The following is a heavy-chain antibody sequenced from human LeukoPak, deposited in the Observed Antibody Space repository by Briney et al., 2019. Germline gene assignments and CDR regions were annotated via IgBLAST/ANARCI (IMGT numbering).Heavy chain of an antibody. Sequence: GGSLRLSCEASGFTFSTYGINWVRQAPGKGLEWVSAISGSGGSTYYADSVKGRFTISRDNSKNTLWLQMNSLRAEDTAVYYCARARTYGDYFSYYYYYMDVWGKGTTVTVSS. V-gene: IGHV3-23*01. CDR1: GFTFSTYG. J-gene: IGHJ6*03. D-gene: IGHD4-17*01. CDR3: ARARTYGDYFSYYYYYMDV. CDR2: ISGSGGST.